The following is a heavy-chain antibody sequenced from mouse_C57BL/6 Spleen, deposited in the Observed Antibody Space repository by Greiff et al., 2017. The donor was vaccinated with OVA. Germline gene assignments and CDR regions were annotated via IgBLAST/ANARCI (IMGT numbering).Heavy chain of an antibody. Sequence: VQLQQSGTVLARPGASVKMSCKTSGYTFTSYWMHWVKQRPGQGLEWIGAIYPGNSDTSYNQKFKGKAKLTAVTSASTAYMELSRLTNEDSAVYYCTREGKSSYYFDYWGQGTTLTVSS. CDR2: IYPGNSDT. CDR3: TREGKSSYYFDY. V-gene: IGHV1-5*01. J-gene: IGHJ2*01. D-gene: IGHD1-1*01. CDR1: GYTFTSYW.